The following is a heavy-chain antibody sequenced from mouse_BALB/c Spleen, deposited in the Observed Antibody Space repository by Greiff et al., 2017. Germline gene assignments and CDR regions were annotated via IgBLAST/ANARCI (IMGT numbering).Heavy chain of an antibody. CDR3: ARFSLTNYYAMDY. CDR1: GYSITSDYA. CDR2: ISYSGST. Sequence: DVHLVESGPGLVKPSQSLSLTCTVTGYSITSDYAWNWIRQFPGNKLEWMGYISYSGSTSYNPSLKSRISITRDTSKNQFFLQLNSVTTEDTATYYCARFSLTNYYAMDYWGQGTSVTVSS. J-gene: IGHJ4*01. D-gene: IGHD4-1*01. V-gene: IGHV3-2*02.